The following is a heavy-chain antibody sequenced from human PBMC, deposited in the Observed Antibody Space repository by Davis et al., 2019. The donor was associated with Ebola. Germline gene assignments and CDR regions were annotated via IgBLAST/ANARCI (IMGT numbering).Heavy chain of an antibody. V-gene: IGHV3-21*04. CDR1: EFTFSDYS. CDR3: ARGGGSYYPYYLDV. CDR2: ISSSSSYI. J-gene: IGHJ6*03. D-gene: IGHD3-10*01. Sequence: GESLKISCAASEFTFSDYSLNWVRQAPGKGLEWVSCISSSSSYIYYADSVKGRFTVSRDNAKNFLFLQVDSLRAEDTALYYCARGGGSYYPYYLDVWGKGTTVTVSS.